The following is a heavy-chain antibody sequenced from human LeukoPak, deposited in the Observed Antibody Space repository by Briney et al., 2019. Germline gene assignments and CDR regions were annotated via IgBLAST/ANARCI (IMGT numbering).Heavy chain of an antibody. CDR1: GGSISSGSYY. CDR2: IYTSGST. J-gene: IGHJ4*02. Sequence: SQTLSLTCTVSGGSISSGSYYWSWIRQPAGKGLEWIGRIYTSGSTNYNPSLKSRVTISVDTSKNQFSLKLSSVTAADTAVYYCARGTTSCFLDYWGQGTLVTVSS. D-gene: IGHD2-2*01. V-gene: IGHV4-61*02. CDR3: ARGTTSCFLDY.